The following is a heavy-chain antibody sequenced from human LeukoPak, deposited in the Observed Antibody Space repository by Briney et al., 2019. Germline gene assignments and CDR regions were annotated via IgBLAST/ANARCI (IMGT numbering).Heavy chain of an antibody. V-gene: IGHV4-30-4*01. CDR3: ARLATGSGSYSLDY. CDR2: IYYSGST. D-gene: IGHD3-10*01. Sequence: SETLSLTCTVSGGTISSGDYYWSWIRQPPGKGLEWIGYIYYSGSTYYNPSLKSRVTISVDRSKNQFSLKLSSVTAADTAVYYCARLATGSGSYSLDYWGQGTLVTVSS. J-gene: IGHJ4*02. CDR1: GGTISSGDYY.